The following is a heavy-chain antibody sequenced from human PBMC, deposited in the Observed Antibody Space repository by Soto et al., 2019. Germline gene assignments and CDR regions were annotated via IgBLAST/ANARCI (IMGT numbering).Heavy chain of an antibody. V-gene: IGHV4-30-4*01. CDR2: IYYSGST. CDR1: GGSISSGDYY. J-gene: IGHJ4*02. Sequence: SETLSLTCTVSGGSISSGDYYWSWIRQPPGKGLEWIGYIYYSGSTYYNPSLKSRVTISVDTSKNQFSLKLSSVTAADTAVYYCASSVDTAMVTFDYWAQGTLVTVSS. CDR3: ASSVDTAMVTFDY. D-gene: IGHD5-18*01.